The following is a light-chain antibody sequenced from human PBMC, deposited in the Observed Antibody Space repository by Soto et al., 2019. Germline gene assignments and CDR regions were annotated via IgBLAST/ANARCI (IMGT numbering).Light chain of an antibody. J-gene: IGKJ2*01. CDR1: QSLLDGNGYNY. CDR3: MQALQRPYT. V-gene: IGKV2-28*01. CDR2: LGS. Sequence: DDVMAQSPLSLPVSPGESASISCRSSQSLLDGNGYNYLVWYLQKPGQSPQLLIYLGSNRASGVPDRFSGSGSGTHFTLKISRVEAEDVGVYYCMQALQRPYTFGQGTKLQIK.